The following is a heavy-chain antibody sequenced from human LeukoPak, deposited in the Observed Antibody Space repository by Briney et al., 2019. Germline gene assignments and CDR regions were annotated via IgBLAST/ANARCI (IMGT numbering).Heavy chain of an antibody. CDR1: GGSISSYY. CDR2: IYYSGST. J-gene: IGHJ4*02. CDR3: ARENSYYDSSGYYYGSGYFDY. Sequence: SETLSLTCTVSGGSISSYYWTWIRQPPGKGLEWIGHIYYSGSTNYNPSLQSRVTISVDTSKNQFSLRLSSVTAADTAVYYCARENSYYDSSGYYYGSGYFDYWGQGTLVTVSS. V-gene: IGHV4-59*01. D-gene: IGHD3-22*01.